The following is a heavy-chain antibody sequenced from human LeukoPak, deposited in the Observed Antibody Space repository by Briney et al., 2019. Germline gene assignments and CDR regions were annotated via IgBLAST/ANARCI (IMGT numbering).Heavy chain of an antibody. D-gene: IGHD2-21*02. V-gene: IGHV1-24*01. Sequence: ASVKVSCTVSGYTLTELSMHWVRQAPGKGLAWMGGFDPEDGETIYAQKFQGRVTMTEDTSTDTAYMELSSLRSEDTAVYYCATDGCGIGGDCSDAFDIWGQGTMVTVSS. CDR1: GYTLTELS. CDR2: FDPEDGET. CDR3: ATDGCGIGGDCSDAFDI. J-gene: IGHJ3*02.